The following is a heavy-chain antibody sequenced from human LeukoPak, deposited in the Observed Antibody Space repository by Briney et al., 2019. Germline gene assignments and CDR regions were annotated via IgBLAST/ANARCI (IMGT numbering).Heavy chain of an antibody. J-gene: IGHJ4*02. D-gene: IGHD6-13*01. CDR2: INTNTGNP. V-gene: IGHV7-4-1*02. CDR3: AVIAAAGTVIFDY. Sequence: APVKVSCKASGYTFTGYYMHWVRQAPGQGLEWMGWINTNTGNPTYAQGFTGRFVFSLDTSVSTAYLQISSLKAEDTAVYYCAVIAAAGTVIFDYWGQGTLVTVCS. CDR1: GYTFTGYY.